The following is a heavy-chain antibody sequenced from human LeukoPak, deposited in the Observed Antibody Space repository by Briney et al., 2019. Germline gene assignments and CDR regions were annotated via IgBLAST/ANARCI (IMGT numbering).Heavy chain of an antibody. J-gene: IGHJ5*02. CDR1: GGTFSSYA. Sequence: ASVKVSCKASGGTFSSYAISWVRQAPGQGLEWMGWINPNSGGTNYAQKFQGRVTMTRDTSISTAYMELSRLRSDDTAVYYCAREAGVWFDPWGQGTLVTVSS. D-gene: IGHD3-10*01. CDR2: INPNSGGT. CDR3: AREAGVWFDP. V-gene: IGHV1-2*02.